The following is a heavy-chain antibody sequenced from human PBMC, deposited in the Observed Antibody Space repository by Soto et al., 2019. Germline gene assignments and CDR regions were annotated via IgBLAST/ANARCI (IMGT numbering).Heavy chain of an antibody. V-gene: IGHV4-39*01. CDR3: ARLEGLATISYYFDF. CDR2: IYYRGNA. D-gene: IGHD3-9*01. Sequence: SSETLSLTCSVSDDSINSDKYYWGWIRQPPGKGLEWIGSIYYRGNAYYNPALQTRVTISLDKSKSQFSLKLNSVTAADWAVYFCARLEGLATISYYFDFWGPGALVTVSS. CDR1: DDSINSDKYY. J-gene: IGHJ4*02.